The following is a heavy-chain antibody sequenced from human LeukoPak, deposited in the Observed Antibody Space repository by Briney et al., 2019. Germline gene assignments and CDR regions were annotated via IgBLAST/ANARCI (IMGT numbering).Heavy chain of an antibody. D-gene: IGHD1-1*01. CDR2: VRYDSSNK. Sequence: PGGSLRLSCTVSGFTVSTNSMSWVRQAPGKGLEWVAFVRYDSSNKYYADSVKGRFTVSRDNSKNMLYLQMNSLRAEDTAVYYCAYYHVNEEPPTFWGQGTLVTVSS. CDR3: AYYHVNEEPPTF. CDR1: GFTVSTNS. J-gene: IGHJ4*02. V-gene: IGHV3-30*02.